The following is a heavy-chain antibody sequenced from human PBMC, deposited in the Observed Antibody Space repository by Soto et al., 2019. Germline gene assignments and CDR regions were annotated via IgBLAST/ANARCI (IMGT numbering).Heavy chain of an antibody. V-gene: IGHV3-53*01. CDR3: ARGGDTAMVTYYFDY. J-gene: IGHJ4*02. CDR2: IYSGGST. D-gene: IGHD5-18*01. Sequence: PGGSLRLSCAASGFTVRSNYMSWVRQAPGKGLEWVSVIYSGGSTYYADSVKGRFTISRDNSKNTLYLQMNSLRAEDTAVYYCARGGDTAMVTYYFDYWGQGTLVTVSS. CDR1: GFTVRSNY.